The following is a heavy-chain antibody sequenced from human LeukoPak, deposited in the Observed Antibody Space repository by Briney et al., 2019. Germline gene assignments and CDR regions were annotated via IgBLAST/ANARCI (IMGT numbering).Heavy chain of an antibody. Sequence: PSETLSLTCAVYGGSFRGYYWSWIRQPPGKGLEWVGEINHSGSTNYSPSFKSRVPISVDTSKNQFSLKLSSVTAAATALSYCARGRIVVVPAARPGAFDIWGQGTMVTVSS. CDR1: GGSFRGYY. J-gene: IGHJ3*02. CDR3: ARGRIVVVPAARPGAFDI. CDR2: INHSGST. D-gene: IGHD2-2*01. V-gene: IGHV4-34*01.